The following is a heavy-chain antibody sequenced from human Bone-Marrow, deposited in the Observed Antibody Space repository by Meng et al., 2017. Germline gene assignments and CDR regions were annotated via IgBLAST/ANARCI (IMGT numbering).Heavy chain of an antibody. D-gene: IGHD2-2*01. CDR1: GGSFSSSSYY. J-gene: IGHJ4*02. V-gene: IGHV4-39*07. Sequence: SETLSLTCTVFGGSFSSSSYYWGWIRQPPGKGLEWIGSIYYSGSTYYNPTLKSRVTISVDTSKIQFSLKLSSVTATDTAVYYCARYDLGYCSSTSCYSYFDYWGQGTLVTVSS. CDR2: IYYSGST. CDR3: ARYDLGYCSSTSCYSYFDY.